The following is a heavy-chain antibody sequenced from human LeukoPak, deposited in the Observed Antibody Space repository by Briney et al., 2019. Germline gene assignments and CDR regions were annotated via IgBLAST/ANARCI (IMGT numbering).Heavy chain of an antibody. V-gene: IGHV1-3*01. D-gene: IGHD4-17*01. CDR2: INAGNGNT. CDR1: GDTFTTCA. Sequence: ASVKVSCKASGDTFTTCAMHWVRQAPGQRPEWMGWINAGNGNTKYSQRFQGRVTITRDTSASTAYMELNSLRSEDTAVYYCASLYDHGDFRFDYWGQGTLVTVSS. J-gene: IGHJ4*02. CDR3: ASLYDHGDFRFDY.